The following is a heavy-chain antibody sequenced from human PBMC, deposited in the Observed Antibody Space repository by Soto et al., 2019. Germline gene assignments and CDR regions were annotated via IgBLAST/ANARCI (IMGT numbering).Heavy chain of an antibody. CDR2: INPDGGST. CDR1: GYSFTSYY. CDR3: ARDLSSYSSGWYDV. Sequence: QVQLVQSGAEMKKPGASVKVSCKASGYSFTSYYMHWVRQAPGQGLEWMGIINPDGGSTNYAQKFQGRVTMTRDTSTSTVYLELSSLRSEDTAAYYCARDLSSYSSGWYDVWGRGTLVTVSS. V-gene: IGHV1-46*01. J-gene: IGHJ2*01. D-gene: IGHD6-19*01.